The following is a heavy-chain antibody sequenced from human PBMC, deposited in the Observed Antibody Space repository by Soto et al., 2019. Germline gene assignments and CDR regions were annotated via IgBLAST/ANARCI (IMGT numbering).Heavy chain of an antibody. CDR1: GGSISRYY. D-gene: IGHD3-10*01. Sequence: SETLSLTCTVSGGSISRYYWSWIRQPAGKGLEWIGRIYTSGSTNYNPSLKSRVTMSVDTSKNQFSLKLSSVTAADTAVYYCARELKDYGSGRGYYDGMEVWGQGTTVT. CDR3: ARELKDYGSGRGYYDGMEV. J-gene: IGHJ6*02. CDR2: IYTSGST. V-gene: IGHV4-4*07.